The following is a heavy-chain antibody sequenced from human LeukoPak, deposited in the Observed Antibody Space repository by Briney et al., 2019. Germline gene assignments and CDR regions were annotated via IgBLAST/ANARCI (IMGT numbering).Heavy chain of an antibody. D-gene: IGHD6-13*01. Sequence: SETLSLTCAVYGGTFSGYYWSWIRQPPGKGLEWIGEINHSGSTNYNPSLKGRVTISVDTSKNQFSLKLSSVTAADTAVYYCARGIANHYFDYWGQGTLVTVSS. CDR2: INHSGST. CDR3: ARGIANHYFDY. V-gene: IGHV4-34*01. J-gene: IGHJ4*02. CDR1: GGTFSGYY.